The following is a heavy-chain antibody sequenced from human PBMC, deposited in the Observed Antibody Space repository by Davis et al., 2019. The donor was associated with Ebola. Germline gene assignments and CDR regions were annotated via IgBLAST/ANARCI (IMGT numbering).Heavy chain of an antibody. CDR3: ARTRTAEAGLDY. D-gene: IGHD6-19*01. V-gene: IGHV4-59*01. J-gene: IGHJ4*02. Sequence: SLTCTVSGGSISSYYWSWIRQPPGKGLEWIGYIYYSGSTNYNPSLKSRVTISVDTSKNQFSLKLSSVTAADTAVYYCARTRTAEAGLDYWGQGTLVTVSS. CDR2: IYYSGST. CDR1: GGSISSYY.